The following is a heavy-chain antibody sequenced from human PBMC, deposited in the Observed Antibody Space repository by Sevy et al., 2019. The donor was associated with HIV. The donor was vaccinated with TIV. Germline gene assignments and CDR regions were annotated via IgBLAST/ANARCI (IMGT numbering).Heavy chain of an antibody. CDR3: ARDQGVVVVPAARNGMDV. CDR2: ISASNGYT. D-gene: IGHD2-2*01. V-gene: IGHV1-18*01. J-gene: IGHJ6*02. CDR1: GYTFTNYG. Sequence: ASVKVSCKASGYTFTNYGISWVRQAPGQGLEWMGWISASNGYTKYAQRLQGRVTMTTDTATSTAYMDLRSLRSDDTAVYYCARDQGVVVVPAARNGMDVWGQGTTVTVSS.